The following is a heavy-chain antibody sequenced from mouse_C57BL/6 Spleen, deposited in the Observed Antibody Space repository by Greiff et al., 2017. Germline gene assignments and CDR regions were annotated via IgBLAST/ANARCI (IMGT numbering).Heavy chain of an antibody. Sequence: EVMLVESGGGLVKPGGSLKLSCAASGFTFSSYAMSWVRQTPGKRLEWVATISSGDSYTYYQDSVKGRVTISRDNAKNTLYLQMSHLKSEDTAIYYCARDQTWTNAIAYWGQGTSVTVSS. CDR1: GFTFSSYA. V-gene: IGHV5-4*01. J-gene: IGHJ4*01. CDR2: ISSGDSYT. CDR3: ARDQTWTNAIAY.